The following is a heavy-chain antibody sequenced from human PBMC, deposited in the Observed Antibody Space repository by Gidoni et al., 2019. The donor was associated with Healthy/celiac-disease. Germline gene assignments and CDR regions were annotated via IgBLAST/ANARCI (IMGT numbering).Heavy chain of an antibody. D-gene: IGHD3-16*01. CDR2: ISYDGRNK. Sequence: QVQLVESGGGVVQPGRSLRLSCPASGFTFSSYGMHWVRQAPGKGLEWVAVISYDGRNKYYADSGKGRFTISRDNSKNTLYLQMNSLRAEDTAVYYCAKDLRGERGDDAFDIWGQGTMVTVSS. CDR3: AKDLRGERGDDAFDI. J-gene: IGHJ3*02. V-gene: IGHV3-30*18. CDR1: GFTFSSYG.